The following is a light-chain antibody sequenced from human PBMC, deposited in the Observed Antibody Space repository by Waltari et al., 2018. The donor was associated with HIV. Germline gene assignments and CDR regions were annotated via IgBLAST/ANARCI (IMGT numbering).Light chain of an antibody. CDR3: NSYVGSNNYI. J-gene: IGLJ1*01. CDR2: EVS. Sequence: QSALTQPPSASGSPGQSVTIPCPTTTSDVGGSNNVSWSQHHPGKAPKLIIYEVSKRPSGVPDRFSGSKSGNTASLTVSGLQAEDEADYYCNSYVGSNNYIFGTGTKVTVL. V-gene: IGLV2-8*01. CDR1: TSDVGGSNN.